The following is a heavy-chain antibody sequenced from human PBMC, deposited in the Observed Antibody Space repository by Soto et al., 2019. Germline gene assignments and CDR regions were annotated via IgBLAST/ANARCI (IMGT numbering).Heavy chain of an antibody. V-gene: IGHV4-34*01. Sequence: SETLSLTCAVYGGSFSGYYWSWIRQPPGKGLEWIGEINHSGSTNYNPSLKSRVTISVDTSKNQFSLKLSSVTAADTAVYYCARRPRITMIVAEYYFDYWGQGTLVTAPQ. CDR3: ARRPRITMIVAEYYFDY. CDR2: INHSGST. D-gene: IGHD3-22*01. J-gene: IGHJ4*02. CDR1: GGSFSGYY.